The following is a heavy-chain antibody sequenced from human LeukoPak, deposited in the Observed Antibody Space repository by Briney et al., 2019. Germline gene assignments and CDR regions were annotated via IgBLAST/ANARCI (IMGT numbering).Heavy chain of an antibody. CDR3: ATAPYYYDSSGTGGFIY. V-gene: IGHV1-24*01. D-gene: IGHD3-22*01. J-gene: IGHJ4*02. CDR1: GYILTELS. Sequence: ASVKVSCKVSGYILTELSMHWVRQAPGKGLEWMGGFDPEDGETIYAQKFQGRVTMTEDTSTDTVYMELSSLRSEDTAVYYCATAPYYYDSSGTGGFIYWGQGTLVTVSS. CDR2: FDPEDGET.